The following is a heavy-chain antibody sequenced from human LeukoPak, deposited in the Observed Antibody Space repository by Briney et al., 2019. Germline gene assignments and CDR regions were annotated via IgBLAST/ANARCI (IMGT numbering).Heavy chain of an antibody. D-gene: IGHD5-18*01. Sequence: ASVKVSCKASGYTFTNYAVNWVRQAPGQGLEWMGWINTNTGNPTYAQGFTGRFVFSLDTSVSTAYLQISSLKAEDTAVYYCATVDTAMVDWGQGTLVTVSS. J-gene: IGHJ4*02. CDR1: GYTFTNYA. CDR3: ATVDTAMVD. CDR2: INTNTGNP. V-gene: IGHV7-4-1*02.